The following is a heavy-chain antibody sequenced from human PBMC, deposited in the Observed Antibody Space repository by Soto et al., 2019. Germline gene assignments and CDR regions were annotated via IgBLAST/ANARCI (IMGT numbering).Heavy chain of an antibody. Sequence: SVKVSCKASGGTFSSYAISWVRQAPGQGLEWMGGIIPIFGTANYAQKFQGRVTITADESTSTAYMELSSLRSEDTAVYYCARGGYYDFWSGLGRLEYGMDVWGQGTTATV. V-gene: IGHV1-69*13. CDR3: ARGGYYDFWSGLGRLEYGMDV. CDR1: GGTFSSYA. J-gene: IGHJ6*02. D-gene: IGHD3-3*01. CDR2: IIPIFGTA.